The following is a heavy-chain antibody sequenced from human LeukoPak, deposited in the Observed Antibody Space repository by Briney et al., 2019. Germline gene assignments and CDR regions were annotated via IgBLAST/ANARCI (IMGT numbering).Heavy chain of an antibody. CDR1: GGSISSYY. CDR2: IYYSGST. CDR3: ARGRGYCSSTSCYLYYYMDV. Sequence: KPSETLSLTCAVSGGSISSYYWSWIRQPPGKGLEWIGYIYYSGSTNYNPSLKSRVTISVDTSKNQFSLKLSSVTAADTAVYYCARGRGYCSSTSCYLYYYMDVWGKGTTVTVSS. V-gene: IGHV4-59*01. D-gene: IGHD2-2*01. J-gene: IGHJ6*03.